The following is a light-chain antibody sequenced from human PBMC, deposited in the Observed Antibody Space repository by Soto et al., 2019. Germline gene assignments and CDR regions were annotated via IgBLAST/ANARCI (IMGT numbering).Light chain of an antibody. V-gene: IGKV1-5*01. CDR2: HAS. CDR3: QQYRTYS. CDR1: ASISNW. Sequence: IQLTQSPTTLPASVGDRVTLTCRASASISNWLAWYQQRPGTAPKLLIYHASILETAVPSRFSGNGSGTEFTLTISSLQPGDFATYYGQQYRTYSFGQGSRVEIK. J-gene: IGKJ1*01.